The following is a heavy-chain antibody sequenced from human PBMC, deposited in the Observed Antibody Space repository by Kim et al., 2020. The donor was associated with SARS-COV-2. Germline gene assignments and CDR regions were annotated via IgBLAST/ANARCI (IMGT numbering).Heavy chain of an antibody. CDR1: GFTFSSYW. V-gene: IGHV3-7*01. D-gene: IGHD6-6*01. J-gene: IGHJ6*02. Sequence: GGSLRLSCAASGFTFSSYWMTWVRQAPEKGLECVATIKQDGSEKQYVDSVKGRFTISRDNAKNSLYLQMNSLRAEDTAMYYCARLGYSSSSYFGMDVWGQGTTVTVSS. CDR3: ARLGYSSSSYFGMDV. CDR2: IKQDGSEK.